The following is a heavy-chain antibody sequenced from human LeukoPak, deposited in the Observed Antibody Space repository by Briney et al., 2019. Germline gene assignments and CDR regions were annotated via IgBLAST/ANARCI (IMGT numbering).Heavy chain of an antibody. Sequence: ASVKVSCKASGYTFTSYGISWVRQAPGQGLEWMGWISAYNGNTNYAQKFQGRVTMTRDMSTSTVYMELSSLRSEDTAVYYCARDSRNYGGFWFDPWGQGTLVTVSS. CDR2: ISAYNGNT. CDR1: GYTFTSYG. J-gene: IGHJ5*02. CDR3: ARDSRNYGGFWFDP. D-gene: IGHD4-23*01. V-gene: IGHV1-18*01.